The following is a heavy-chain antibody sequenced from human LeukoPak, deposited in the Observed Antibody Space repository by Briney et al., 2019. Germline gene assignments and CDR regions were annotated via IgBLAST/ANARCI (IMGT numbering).Heavy chain of an antibody. Sequence: GGCLRLSCAASGFTFSSCGMHWVRQAPGKGLEWGAVISYDGSNKYYAGSVKGRFTISRDNSKGTLYLQMNSLRAEDTAVYYCARVRPGSNYVDFDYWGQGTLVTVSS. CDR3: ARVRPGSNYVDFDY. V-gene: IGHV3-33*05. CDR1: GFTFSSCG. D-gene: IGHD4-11*01. CDR2: ISYDGSNK. J-gene: IGHJ4*02.